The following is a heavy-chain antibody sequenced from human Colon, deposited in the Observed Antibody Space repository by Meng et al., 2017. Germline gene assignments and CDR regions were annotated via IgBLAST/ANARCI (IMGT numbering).Heavy chain of an antibody. D-gene: IGHD3-3*01. J-gene: IGHJ4*02. CDR3: AAIFGLGPGY. V-gene: IGHV4-4*02. CDR2: IFHSGST. Sequence: QVHLRGPGPGLVKPSGTLSLTCDVSGGSINSSDWWSWVRQPPGKGLEWIAEIFHSGSTNYKSSLKSRATISVDRSKNQFSLKLNSVTAADTAVYYCAAIFGLGPGYWGQGTLVTVSS. CDR1: GGSINSSDW.